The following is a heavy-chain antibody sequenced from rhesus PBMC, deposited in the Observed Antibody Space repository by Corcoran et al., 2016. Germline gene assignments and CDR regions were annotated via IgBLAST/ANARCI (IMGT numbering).Heavy chain of an antibody. CDR1: GYTFTELS. J-gene: IGHJ1*01. Sequence: EVQLVQSGAEVKKPGASVKVSCKVSGYTFTELSMHWVRQAPGKGLEWMGGGDPVYGEIIHAEKCQGRDTRTEDTSTDTAYMELSSLRSEDTAVYYCASPGGTVTDVEYFEFWGQGALVTVSS. CDR2: GDPVYGEI. CDR3: ASPGGTVTDVEYFEF. V-gene: IGHV1-156*01. D-gene: IGHD4-23*01.